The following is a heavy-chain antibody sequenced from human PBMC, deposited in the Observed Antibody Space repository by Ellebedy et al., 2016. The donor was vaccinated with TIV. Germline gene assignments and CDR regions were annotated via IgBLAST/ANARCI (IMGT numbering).Heavy chain of an antibody. CDR1: GYSFSSYT. V-gene: IGHV1-18*01. D-gene: IGHD3-22*01. CDR2: ISGSNGNT. CDR3: AREGAYDSGGYYELFDY. Sequence: ASVKVSCXGSGYSFSSYTIGWVRQAPGQGLEWMEWISGSNGNTKYAQKFQGRVTMTTDTSTNTAYMELRSLRSDDTAVYYCAREGAYDSGGYYELFDYWGQGTLVTVSS. J-gene: IGHJ4*02.